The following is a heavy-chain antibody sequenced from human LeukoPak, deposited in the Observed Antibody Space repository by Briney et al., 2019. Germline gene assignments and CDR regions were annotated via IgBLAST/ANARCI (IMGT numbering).Heavy chain of an antibody. V-gene: IGHV3-7*03. CDR3: ATKSGNYFNY. CDR1: GFTFSSYW. Sequence: GGSLRLSCAASGFTFSSYWMSWVRQAPGKGLEWVANIKQDGSEKYYVDSAKGRFTISRDNAKSSLYLQINSLRAEDTAVYYCATKSGNYFNYWGQGTLVTVSS. CDR2: IKQDGSEK. J-gene: IGHJ4*02. D-gene: IGHD1-26*01.